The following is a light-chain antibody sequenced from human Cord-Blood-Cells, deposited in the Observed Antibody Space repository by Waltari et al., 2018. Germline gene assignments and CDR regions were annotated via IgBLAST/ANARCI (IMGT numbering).Light chain of an antibody. V-gene: IGKV2-28*01. CDR3: MQALQTPVT. J-gene: IGKJ3*01. CDR1: QSLLHSNGYNY. Sequence: IVLTQSPLSLPVTPGEPPSISCRSTQSLLHSNGYNYLDWYLQKPGQSPQLLIYSGSNRASGVPDRFSGSGSGTDFTLKISRVEAEDVGVYYCMQALQTPVTFGPGTKVDIK. CDR2: SGS.